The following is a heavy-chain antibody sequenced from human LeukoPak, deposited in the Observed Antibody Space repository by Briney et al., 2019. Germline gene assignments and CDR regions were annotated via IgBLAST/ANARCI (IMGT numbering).Heavy chain of an antibody. D-gene: IGHD3-3*01. J-gene: IGHJ6*03. CDR2: INPNSGGT. CDR1: GYTFTGYY. Sequence: ASVKVSCKASGYTFTGYYMHWVRQAPGQGLGWMGWINPNSGGTNYAQKFQGRVTMTRDTSISTAYMELSRLRSDDTAVYYCARDLIRFLEWLLIYYYYYMDVWGKGTTVTVSS. CDR3: ARDLIRFLEWLLIYYYYYMDV. V-gene: IGHV1-2*02.